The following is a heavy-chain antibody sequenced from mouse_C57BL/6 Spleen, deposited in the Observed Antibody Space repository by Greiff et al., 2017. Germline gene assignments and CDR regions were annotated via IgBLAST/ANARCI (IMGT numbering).Heavy chain of an antibody. CDR3: ARGGYDGSPYWYFDV. D-gene: IGHD2-1*01. CDR2: ISDGGSYT. Sequence: EVKVVESGGGLVKPGGSLKLSCAASGFTFSSYAMSWVRQTPEKRLEWVATISDGGSYTYYPDTVKGRFTISRDNAKNNLYLQMSHLKSEDTAMYYCARGGYDGSPYWYFDVWGTGTTVTVSS. CDR1: GFTFSSYA. V-gene: IGHV5-4*03. J-gene: IGHJ1*03.